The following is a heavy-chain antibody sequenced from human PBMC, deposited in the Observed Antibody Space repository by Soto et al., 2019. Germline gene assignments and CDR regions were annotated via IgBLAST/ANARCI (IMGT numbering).Heavy chain of an antibody. D-gene: IGHD4-4*01. CDR1: GFSFNTYW. CDR2: IKHDGSEK. J-gene: IGHJ4*02. V-gene: IGHV3-7*03. Sequence: GGSLRLSCAASGFSFNTYWMSWVRQAPGKGLEWVANIKHDGSEKYYVDSVKGRFTISRDNAKNSVHLQMNSLRAEDTAVYYCATATTDYTNSVAYWGQGTLVTAPQ. CDR3: ATATTDYTNSVAY.